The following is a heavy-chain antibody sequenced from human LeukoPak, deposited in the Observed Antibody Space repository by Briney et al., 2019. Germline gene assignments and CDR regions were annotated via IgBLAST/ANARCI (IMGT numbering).Heavy chain of an antibody. CDR2: IKQDGSKK. CDR1: GFTFSSYW. CDR3: ATPLDYYDSSGYHQGGD. Sequence: GGSLRLSCAASGFTFSSYWMTWVRQAPGKGLEWVANIKQDGSKKNYVDSVRGRFTISRDNAKNSLYLQMNSLRAEDTAVYYCATPLDYYDSSGYHQGGDWGQGTLVTVSS. J-gene: IGHJ4*02. V-gene: IGHV3-7*03. D-gene: IGHD3-22*01.